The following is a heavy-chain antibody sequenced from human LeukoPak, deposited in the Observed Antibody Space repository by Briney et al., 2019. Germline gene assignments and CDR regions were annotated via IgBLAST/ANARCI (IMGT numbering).Heavy chain of an antibody. J-gene: IGHJ4*02. D-gene: IGHD6-6*01. Sequence: GSLRLSCAASGFSFSYYEMNWVRQAPGKGLEWISYISSTGGTIYHADSVKGRFTISRDKARSSLYLQMNSLRAEDTAVYYCARDGTYDTSSYFDYWGQGTLVTVSS. CDR3: ARDGTYDTSSYFDY. CDR2: ISSTGGTI. V-gene: IGHV3-48*03. CDR1: GFSFSYYE.